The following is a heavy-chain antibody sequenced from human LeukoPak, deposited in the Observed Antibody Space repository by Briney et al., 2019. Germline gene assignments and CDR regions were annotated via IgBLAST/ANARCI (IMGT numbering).Heavy chain of an antibody. D-gene: IGHD6-13*01. CDR1: GGSISSGDYY. CDR2: IYYSGST. J-gene: IGHJ5*02. CDR3: ARHRVGSPDAPSNWFDP. V-gene: IGHV4-30-4*08. Sequence: SETLSLTCTVSGGSISSGDYYWSWIRQPPGKGLEWIGYIYYSGSTYYNPSLKSRVTISVDTSKNQFSLKLSSVTAADTAVYYCARHRVGSPDAPSNWFDPWGQGTLVTVSS.